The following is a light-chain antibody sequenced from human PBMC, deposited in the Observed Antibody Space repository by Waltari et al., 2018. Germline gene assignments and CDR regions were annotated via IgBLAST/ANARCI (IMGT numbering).Light chain of an antibody. CDR2: DAA. CDR3: QHYVRLPVS. V-gene: IGKV3-20*01. Sequence: EIVLTQSPGTLSFSPGERAPLSCRASQSVGKFLAWYQQNPGQAPRRLIYDAAIRATGIPDRFSGSGSGTDFSLTISRLEPEDFALYYCQHYVRLPVSFGQGTKVGIK. J-gene: IGKJ1*01. CDR1: QSVGKF.